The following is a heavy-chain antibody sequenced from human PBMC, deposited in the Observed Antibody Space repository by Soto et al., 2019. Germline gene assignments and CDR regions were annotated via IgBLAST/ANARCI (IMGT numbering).Heavy chain of an antibody. CDR2: IIPIFGTA. D-gene: IGHD6-13*01. J-gene: IGHJ5*02. CDR3: AKDRVAAAGQPQTIWFDP. V-gene: IGHV1-69*13. CDR1: GGTFSRYA. Sequence: SVNVSCKASGGTFSRYAISWVRQAPGQGLEWMGGIIPIFGTANYAQKFQGRVTITADESTSTAYMELSSLRAEDTAVYYCAKDRVAAAGQPQTIWFDPWGQGTLVTVSS.